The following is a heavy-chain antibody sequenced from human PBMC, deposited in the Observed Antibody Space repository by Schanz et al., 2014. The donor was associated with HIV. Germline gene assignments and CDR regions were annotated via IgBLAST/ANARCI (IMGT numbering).Heavy chain of an antibody. D-gene: IGHD2-15*01. CDR1: GGTFISYA. V-gene: IGHV1-69*06. CDR3: ARGTYSTPVQYYFYYGMDV. CDR2: IIPNFDTP. Sequence: QVQLVQSGAEVKKPGSSVRVSCKASGGTFISYAVSWVRQAPGQGLEWMGGIIPNFDTPKYAQKFQGRLTITADKSTSTVSLELSSLRFEDTAVYYCARGTYSTPVQYYFYYGMDVWGQGTTVTVSS. J-gene: IGHJ6*02.